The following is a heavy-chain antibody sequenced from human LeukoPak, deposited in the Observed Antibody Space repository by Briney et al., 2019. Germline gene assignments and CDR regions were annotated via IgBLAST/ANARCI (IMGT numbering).Heavy chain of an antibody. CDR2: ISSSSSTI. CDR1: GFTFSSYS. CDR3: AKDPWGWELFSGDAFDI. Sequence: PGGSLRLSCAASGFTFSSYSMNWVRQAPGKGLEWVSYISSSSSTIYYADSVKGRFTISRDNAKNSLYLQMNSLRAEDTAVYYCAKDPWGWELFSGDAFDIWGQGTMVTVSS. V-gene: IGHV3-48*04. J-gene: IGHJ3*02. D-gene: IGHD1-26*01.